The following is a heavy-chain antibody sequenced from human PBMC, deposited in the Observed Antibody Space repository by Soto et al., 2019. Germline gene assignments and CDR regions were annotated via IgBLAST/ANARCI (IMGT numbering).Heavy chain of an antibody. D-gene: IGHD6-13*01. CDR1: GFTFSSYS. CDR2: ISSSSSYI. Sequence: GGSLRLSRAASGFTFSSYSMNWVRQAPGKGLEWVSSISSSSSYIYYADSVEGRFTISRDNAKNSLYLQMNSLRAEDTAVYYCASSERPSSSWYDWGQGTLVTVSS. J-gene: IGHJ4*02. V-gene: IGHV3-21*01. CDR3: ASSERPSSSWYD.